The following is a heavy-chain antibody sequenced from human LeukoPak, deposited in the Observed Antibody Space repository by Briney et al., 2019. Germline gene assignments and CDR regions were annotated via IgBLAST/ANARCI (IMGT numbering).Heavy chain of an antibody. CDR2: ISGSGRST. CDR1: GFTFSSYA. CDR3: AKHLWFGESKDYFDY. D-gene: IGHD3-10*01. J-gene: IGHJ4*01. V-gene: IGHV3-23*01. Sequence: GGSLRLSCAASGFTFSSYAMSWVRQAPGKGLEWVSAISGSGRSTYYADSVKGRFTISRDNSKNTLYLQMNSLRAEDTAIYYCAKHLWFGESKDYFDYWGRGTLVTVSS.